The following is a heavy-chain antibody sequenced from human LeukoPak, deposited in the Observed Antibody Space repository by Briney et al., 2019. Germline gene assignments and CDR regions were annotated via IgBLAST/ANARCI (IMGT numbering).Heavy chain of an antibody. Sequence: SETLSLTCNVSGESISSHYWSWTRQSPGKGLEWIGYITNSGTTKFNPSLKSRVTISRDTSKNQISLRLSSVTAADTAVYYCASRSSGWDDFFDYWGQGTLVTVSS. CDR1: GESISSHY. J-gene: IGHJ4*02. V-gene: IGHV4-59*11. CDR3: ASRSSGWDDFFDY. CDR2: ITNSGTT. D-gene: IGHD6-19*01.